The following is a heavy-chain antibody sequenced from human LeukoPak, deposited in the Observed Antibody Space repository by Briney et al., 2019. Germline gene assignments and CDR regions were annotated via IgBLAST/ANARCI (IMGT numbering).Heavy chain of an antibody. CDR1: AFSVRGKY. Sequence: SGGSLRLSCAASAFSVRGKYMTWVRQAPGKGLEWVAFIQNDGNNKKYADSVKGRFTISRDNSKNTLYLQMNSLRAEDTAVYYCARDWGTSSLYLVNWGQGTLVTVSS. CDR3: ARDWGTSSLYLVN. D-gene: IGHD6-6*01. V-gene: IGHV3-30*02. J-gene: IGHJ4*02. CDR2: IQNDGNNK.